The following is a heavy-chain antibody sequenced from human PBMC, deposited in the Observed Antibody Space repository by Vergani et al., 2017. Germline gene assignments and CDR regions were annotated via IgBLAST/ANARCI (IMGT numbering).Heavy chain of an antibody. CDR1: GGSISSYY. Sequence: QVQLQESGPGLVKPSETLSLTCTVSGGSISSYYWSWIRQPPGKGLEWIGYIYYSGSTNYNPSLESRVTISVDTSKNQFSLKLSSVTAADTAVYYCARAEGSGSYYPVPFDYWGQGTLVTVSS. J-gene: IGHJ4*02. CDR2: IYYSGST. V-gene: IGHV4-59*01. D-gene: IGHD3-10*01. CDR3: ARAEGSGSYYPVPFDY.